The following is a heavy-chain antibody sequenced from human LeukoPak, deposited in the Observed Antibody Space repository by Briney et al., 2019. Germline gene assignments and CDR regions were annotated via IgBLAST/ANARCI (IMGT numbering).Heavy chain of an antibody. V-gene: IGHV4-59*08. J-gene: IGHJ4*02. Sequence: TSETLSLTCTVSGGSISSYYWSWIRQPPGKGLEWIGYIYYSGSTNYNPSLKSRVTISVDTSKNQFSLKLSSVTAADTAVYYCARTELVVIDYWGQGTLVTVSS. D-gene: IGHD3-22*01. CDR2: IYYSGST. CDR1: GGSISSYY. CDR3: ARTELVVIDY.